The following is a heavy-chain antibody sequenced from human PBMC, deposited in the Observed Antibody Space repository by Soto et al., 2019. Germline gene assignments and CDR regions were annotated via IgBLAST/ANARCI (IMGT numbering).Heavy chain of an antibody. Sequence: VQLLESGGGLVQPGGSLRLSCAASGFTYDSYAMSWVRQAPGKGVEWVSGINSGGTVAHYADSVKGRFAISRDNSKNTLSLEMNSLRADDTGLYYCAISTGGFGVLFVVPSDYWGQGTLVTVSS. CDR1: GFTYDSYA. CDR3: AISTGGFGVLFVVPSDY. D-gene: IGHD3-16*01. J-gene: IGHJ4*02. CDR2: INSGGTVA. V-gene: IGHV3-23*01.